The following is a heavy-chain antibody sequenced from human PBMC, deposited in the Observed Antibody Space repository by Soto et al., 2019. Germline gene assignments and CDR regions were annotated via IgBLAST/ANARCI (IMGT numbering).Heavy chain of an antibody. CDR1: GFTFSSYG. V-gene: IGHV3-30*18. CDR3: AKENPYCTNGVCYYYYGMDV. CDR2: ISYDGSNK. D-gene: IGHD2-8*01. J-gene: IGHJ6*02. Sequence: GGSLRLSCAASGFTFSSYGMHWVRQAPGKGLEWVAVISYDGSNKYYADSVKGRFTISRDNSKNTLYLQMNSLRAEDTAVYYCAKENPYCTNGVCYYYYGMDVWGQGTTVTVSS.